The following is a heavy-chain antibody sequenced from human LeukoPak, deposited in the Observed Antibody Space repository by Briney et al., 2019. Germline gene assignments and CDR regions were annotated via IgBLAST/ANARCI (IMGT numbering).Heavy chain of an antibody. D-gene: IGHD2-21*02. J-gene: IGHJ4*02. Sequence: ASVKVSCKVSGYTLTELSMHWVRQAPGQGLEWMGIINPSGGSTSYAQKFQGRVTMTRDTSTSTVYMELSGLRSEETAVYYCAREPGGNSAGYFAYWGQGTLVTVSS. CDR3: AREPGGNSAGYFAY. CDR2: INPSGGST. CDR1: GYTLTELS. V-gene: IGHV1-46*01.